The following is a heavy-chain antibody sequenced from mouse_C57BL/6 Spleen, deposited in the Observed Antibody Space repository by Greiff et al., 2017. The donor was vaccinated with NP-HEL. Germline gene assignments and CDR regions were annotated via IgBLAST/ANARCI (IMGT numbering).Heavy chain of an antibody. Sequence: VQLQQSGAELARPGASVKMSCKASGYTFTSYTMHWVKQRPGQGLEWIGYINPSSGDTKYNQKFKDKATLTADKSSSTAYMQLSSLTSEDSAVYYCARNSNYEEYAMDYWGQGTSVTVSS. V-gene: IGHV1-4*01. CDR3: ARNSNYEEYAMDY. D-gene: IGHD2-5*01. J-gene: IGHJ4*01. CDR2: INPSSGDT. CDR1: GYTFTSYT.